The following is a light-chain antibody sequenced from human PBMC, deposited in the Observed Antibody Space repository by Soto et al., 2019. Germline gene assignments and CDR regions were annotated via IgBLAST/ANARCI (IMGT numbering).Light chain of an antibody. CDR1: QSVLYSSNNKNY. CDR2: WAS. J-gene: IGKJ5*01. Sequence: DIVMTQSPDSLAVSLGETATIYCKSSQSVLYSSNNKNYVAWYQQKPGQPPKLLIYWASTRASGVPDRFSGSGSGTDITLTSSSLPDDDVEVYYCQHYYSPPTFGQGTQLEIK. V-gene: IGKV4-1*01. CDR3: QHYYSPPT.